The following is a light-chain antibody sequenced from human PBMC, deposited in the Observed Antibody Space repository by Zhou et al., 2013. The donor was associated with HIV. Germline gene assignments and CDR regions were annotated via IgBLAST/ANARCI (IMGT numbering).Light chain of an antibody. CDR2: AAS. J-gene: IGKJ2*01. CDR3: QQYSGSPPYT. V-gene: IGKV3-20*01. Sequence: EIVLTQSPGTLSLSPGERATLSCRASQSVKNNYLAWYQQKVGQAPRLLIYAASSRATGIPDRFSGSGSGTDFTLTISRLEPEDFAVYYCQQYSGSPPYTFGQGTKLEIK. CDR1: QSVKNNY.